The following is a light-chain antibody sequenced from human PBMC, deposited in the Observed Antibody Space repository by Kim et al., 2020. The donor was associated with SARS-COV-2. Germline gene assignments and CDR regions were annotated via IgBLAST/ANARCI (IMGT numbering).Light chain of an antibody. Sequence: SPGERATHSCRASQSVGSNVAWYQQKPGQAPRLLIYGTSTRATGIPARFSGSGSGTEFTLTISSLQSEDLAVYHCQQYDDWPPWTFGQGTKVEIK. V-gene: IGKV3-15*01. CDR3: QQYDDWPPWT. J-gene: IGKJ1*01. CDR2: GTS. CDR1: QSVGSN.